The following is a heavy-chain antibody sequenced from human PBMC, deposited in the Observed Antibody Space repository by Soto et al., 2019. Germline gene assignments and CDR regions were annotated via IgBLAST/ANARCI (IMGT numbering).Heavy chain of an antibody. V-gene: IGHV5-51*01. CDR2: IYPGDSDT. CDR3: PRTSAAGKYYYGMDV. CDR1: GYSFTNYW. D-gene: IGHD6-13*01. J-gene: IGHJ6*02. Sequence: GESLKISCKGSGYSFTNYWIGWVRQMPGKGLEWMGIIYPGDSDTRYSPSFQGQVTISADKSISTAYLQWSSLKASDTAMYHCPRTSAAGKYYYGMDVWGQGTTVTVSS.